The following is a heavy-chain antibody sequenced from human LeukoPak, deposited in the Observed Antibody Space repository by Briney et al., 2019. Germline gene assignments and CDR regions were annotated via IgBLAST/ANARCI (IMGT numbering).Heavy chain of an antibody. CDR1: GYTFTSYG. J-gene: IGHJ6*03. V-gene: IGHV1-18*01. CDR2: ISAYNGNT. CDR3: ARNGAPGPHYYYMDV. Sequence: ASVKVSCKASGYTFTSYGISWVRQAPGQGLEWMGWISAYNGNTNYAQKLQGRVTMTTDTSTSTAYMELNRLRSDDTAVYYCARNGAPGPHYYYMDVWGEGTTVTVSS. D-gene: IGHD2-8*01.